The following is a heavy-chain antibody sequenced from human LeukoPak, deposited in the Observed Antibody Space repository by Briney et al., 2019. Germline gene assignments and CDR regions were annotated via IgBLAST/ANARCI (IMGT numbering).Heavy chain of an antibody. CDR1: GFTFSSYG. D-gene: IGHD6-19*01. V-gene: IGHV3-30*19. CDR2: ISYDGSNK. CDR3: ASGEVAGDY. J-gene: IGHJ4*02. Sequence: GGSLRLSCAASGFTFSSYGMHWVRQAPGKGLEWVAVISYDGSNKYYADSVKGRFTISRDNSKNTLYLQMSSLRAEDTAVYYCASGEVAGDYWGQGTLVTVSS.